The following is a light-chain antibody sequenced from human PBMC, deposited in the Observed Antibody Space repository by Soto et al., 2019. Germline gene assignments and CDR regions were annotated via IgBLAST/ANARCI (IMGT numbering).Light chain of an antibody. J-gene: IGKJ1*01. V-gene: IGKV1-5*03. Sequence: DVQMTQSPSTLSASVGDRVTITCRASESIDRWLAWHQQKPGKAPKLLIYKASSLQNGVPSRFSGSGSGTEFSLTISSLQPDDFATYYCHQDHTYWAFGQGTKVEIK. CDR1: ESIDRW. CDR3: HQDHTYWA. CDR2: KAS.